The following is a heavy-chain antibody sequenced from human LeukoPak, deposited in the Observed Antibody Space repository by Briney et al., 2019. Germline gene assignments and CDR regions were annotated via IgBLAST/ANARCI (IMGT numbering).Heavy chain of an antibody. CDR2: ISSSGSFI. CDR3: ARRGVNYYDSSGYYYV. V-gene: IGHV3-21*05. CDR1: GFTFSSSA. D-gene: IGHD3-22*01. J-gene: IGHJ4*02. Sequence: GGSLRLSCAASGFTFSSSAMSWVRQAPGKGLEWVSYISSSGSFIYYADSVKGRFAISRDNARNSLYLQVNSLRAEDTAVYYCARRGVNYYDSSGYYYVWGQGTLVTVSS.